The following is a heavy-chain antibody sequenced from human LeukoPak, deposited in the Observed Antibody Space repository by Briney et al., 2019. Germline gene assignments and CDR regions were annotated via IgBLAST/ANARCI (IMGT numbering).Heavy chain of an antibody. V-gene: IGHV3-23*01. J-gene: IGHJ6*02. D-gene: IGHD3-22*01. CDR3: ARARPWDSSRSYYFGMDV. Sequence: PGGSLRLSCAASGFTFNSYAIRWVRQAPGTGLEWVSSIPGSGGATYYADSVRGRFSISRDSSKNTVYLQMNSLRDEDTAVYYCARARPWDSSRSYYFGMDVWGHGTTVTVSS. CDR2: IPGSGGAT. CDR1: GFTFNSYA.